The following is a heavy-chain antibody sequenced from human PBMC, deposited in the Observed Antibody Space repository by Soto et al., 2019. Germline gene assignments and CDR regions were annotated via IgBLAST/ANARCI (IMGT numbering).Heavy chain of an antibody. CDR1: GFTFSSYA. D-gene: IGHD6-13*01. J-gene: IGHJ4*02. CDR3: AKRDWSSWLPFDY. Sequence: GSLRLSYAASGFTFSSYAMSWVRQAPGKGLEWVSAISGSGGSTYYADSVKGRFTISRDNSKNTLYLQMNSLRAEDTAVYYCAKRDWSSWLPFDYWGQGTLVTVSS. V-gene: IGHV3-23*01. CDR2: ISGSGGST.